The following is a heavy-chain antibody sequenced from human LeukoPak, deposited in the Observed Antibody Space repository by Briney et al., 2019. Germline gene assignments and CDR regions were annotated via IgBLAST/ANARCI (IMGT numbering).Heavy chain of an antibody. Sequence: SETLSLTCTVSGGSISSYYWNWIRQPPGKGLEWIGEINHSGSTNYNPSLKSRVTISVDTSKNQFSLKLSSVTAADTAVYYCARGYVSFDYWGQGTLVTVSS. V-gene: IGHV4-34*01. D-gene: IGHD3-16*01. CDR3: ARGYVSFDY. CDR1: GGSISSYY. J-gene: IGHJ4*02. CDR2: INHSGST.